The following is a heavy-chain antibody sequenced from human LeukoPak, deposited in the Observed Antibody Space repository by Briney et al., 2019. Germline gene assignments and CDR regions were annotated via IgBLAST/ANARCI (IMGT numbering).Heavy chain of an antibody. J-gene: IGHJ4*01. D-gene: IGHD2-8*01. Sequence: GGSLRLSCAASGFTFSSYWMHWVRQAPGKGLVWVSRINSDGSSTSYADSVKGRFTISRDNAKNTLYLQMNSLRAEDTAVYYCTKLARAPRDFDYWGQGTLVTVSS. V-gene: IGHV3-74*01. CDR1: GFTFSSYW. CDR2: INSDGSST. CDR3: TKLARAPRDFDY.